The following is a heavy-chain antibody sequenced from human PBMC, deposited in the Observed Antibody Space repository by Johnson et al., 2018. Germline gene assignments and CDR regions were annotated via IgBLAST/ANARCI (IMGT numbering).Heavy chain of an antibody. D-gene: IGHD4-23*01. CDR2: IYYSGIT. V-gene: IGHV4-39*07. Sequence: QVQLQESGPGLVKPSETLSLSCTVSGGSFSSSTYSWGWIRQPPGKGLEWIGSIYYSGITYYNPSPKRRVTISIDTSKNQVSLKLTHVTAADTAGYYCGRGSYGGIDSWGQGSLVTVSS. CDR3: GRGSYGGIDS. J-gene: IGHJ4*02. CDR1: GGSFSSSTYS.